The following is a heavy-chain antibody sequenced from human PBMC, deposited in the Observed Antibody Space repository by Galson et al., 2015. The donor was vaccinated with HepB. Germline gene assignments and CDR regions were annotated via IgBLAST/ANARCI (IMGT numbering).Heavy chain of an antibody. J-gene: IGHJ4*02. D-gene: IGHD4-17*01. CDR2: ISSSSSTI. Sequence: SLRLSCAASGFTFSSYSMNWVRQAPGKGLEWVSYISSSSSTIYYADSVKGRFTISRDNAKNSLYLQMNSLRDEDTAVYYCAPGGDYGDYSFDYWGQGTLVTVSS. V-gene: IGHV3-48*02. CDR1: GFTFSSYS. CDR3: APGGDYGDYSFDY.